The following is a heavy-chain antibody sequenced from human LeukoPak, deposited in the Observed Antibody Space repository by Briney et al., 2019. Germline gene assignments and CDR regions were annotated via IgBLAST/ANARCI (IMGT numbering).Heavy chain of an antibody. V-gene: IGHV1-18*01. Sequence: GASVKVSCKASGYTFTSYGISWVRQAPGQGLEWMGWISAYNGNTNYAQKLQGRVTMTTDTSTSTAYMELRSLRSDDTAVYYCARDPGIAVAGTIDYWAREPWSPSPQ. CDR2: ISAYNGNT. J-gene: IGHJ4*02. D-gene: IGHD6-19*01. CDR3: ARDPGIAVAGTIDY. CDR1: GYTFTSYG.